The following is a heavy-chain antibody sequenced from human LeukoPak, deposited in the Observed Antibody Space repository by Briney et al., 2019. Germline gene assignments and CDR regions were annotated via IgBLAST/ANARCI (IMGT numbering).Heavy chain of an antibody. CDR3: ARDLSVVVPAAILTY. Sequence: GGSLRLSCAASGFTFSSYSMNWVRQAPGKGLEWVSSISSSSSYIYYADSVKGRFTISRDNAKNSLYLQMNSLRAGDTAVYYCARDLSVVVPAAILTYWGQGTLVTVSS. V-gene: IGHV3-21*01. J-gene: IGHJ4*02. CDR1: GFTFSSYS. D-gene: IGHD2-2*02. CDR2: ISSSSSYI.